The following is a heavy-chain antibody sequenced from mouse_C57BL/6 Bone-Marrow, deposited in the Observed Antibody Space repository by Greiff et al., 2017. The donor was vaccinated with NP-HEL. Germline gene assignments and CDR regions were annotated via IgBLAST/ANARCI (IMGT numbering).Heavy chain of an antibody. J-gene: IGHJ4*01. V-gene: IGHV6-3*01. D-gene: IGHD1-1*01. Sequence: EVKLVESGGGLVQPGGSMKLSCVASGFTFSNYWMNWVRQSPEKGLEWVAQIRLKSDNYATHYAESVKGRFTISRDDSKSSVYLQMNNLRAEDTGIYYCTGQVVEDAMDYWGQGTSVTVSS. CDR1: GFTFSNYW. CDR2: IRLKSDNYAT. CDR3: TGQVVEDAMDY.